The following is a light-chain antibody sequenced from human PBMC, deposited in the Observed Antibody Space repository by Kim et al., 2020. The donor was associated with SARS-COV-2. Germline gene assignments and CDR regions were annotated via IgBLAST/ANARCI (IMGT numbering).Light chain of an antibody. J-gene: IGLJ3*02. CDR3: CAYAGSNNWV. CDR1: SSDVGIYNL. V-gene: IGLV2-23*02. CDR2: EVS. Sequence: QSALTQPAFVSGSPGQSITISCTGTSSDVGIYNLVSWYQQYPGRAPQLIINEVSKRPSGVSSRFSGSRSVNTATLTIAGLQAEDEADYYCCAYAGSNNWVFGGGTKVTVL.